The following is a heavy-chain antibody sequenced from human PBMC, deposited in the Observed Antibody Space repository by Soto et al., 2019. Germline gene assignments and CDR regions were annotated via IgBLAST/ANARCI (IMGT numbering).Heavy chain of an antibody. V-gene: IGHV4-4*07. CDR2: IYTSGRT. J-gene: IGHJ6*02. CDR3: ARDEPAAILLPYYGMDV. CDR1: GGSISSYY. Sequence: QVQLQESGPGLVKPSETLSLTCTVSGGSISSYYWSWIRQPAGKGLEWIGRIYTSGRTNYNPSLKSRVTMSVDTSKNQFSLKLSSVTAADTAVYYCARDEPAAILLPYYGMDVWGQGTTVTVSS. D-gene: IGHD2-2*02.